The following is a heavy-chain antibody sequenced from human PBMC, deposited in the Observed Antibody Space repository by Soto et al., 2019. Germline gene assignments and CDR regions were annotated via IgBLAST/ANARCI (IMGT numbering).Heavy chain of an antibody. J-gene: IGHJ4*02. CDR1: GGSISSSSYY. V-gene: IGHV4-39*01. CDR3: ARHAVEGYCSSTSCYFDY. CDR2: IYYSGST. D-gene: IGHD2-2*01. Sequence: PSETLSLTCTVSGGSISSSSYYWGWIRQPPGKGLEWIGSIYYSGSTYYNPSLKSRVTISVDTSKNQFSLKLRSVTAAAPAVYYCARHAVEGYCSSTSCYFDYWGQGTLVTVSS.